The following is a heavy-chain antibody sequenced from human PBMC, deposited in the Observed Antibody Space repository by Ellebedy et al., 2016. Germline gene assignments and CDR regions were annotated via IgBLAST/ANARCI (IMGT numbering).Heavy chain of an antibody. CDR2: IRSKFNNYAT. D-gene: IGHD3-16*01. CDR3: TRLGENYARPGDWFNP. V-gene: IGHV3-73*01. J-gene: IGHJ5*02. CDR1: GFIFSGSA. Sequence: GGSLRLXXAASGFIFSGSAMHWVRQASGKGLEWVGRIRSKFNNYATSYSASVKGRFTISRDDSKNTAYLQMSGLKTEDTAVYYCTRLGENYARPGDWFNPWGQGTLVTVSS.